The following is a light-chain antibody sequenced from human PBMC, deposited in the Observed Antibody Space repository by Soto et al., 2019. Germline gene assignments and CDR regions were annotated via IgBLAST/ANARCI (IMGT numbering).Light chain of an antibody. CDR2: KAS. J-gene: IGKJ1*01. CDR1: QNINTW. Sequence: DIQMTQSPSTLSASVGDSVTITCRASQNINTWLAWYQQKPGKAPNLLIYKASTFQSGVPSRFSGSGSGTDCTLTINRLQPDDSAPYYCPPCKASARTFRLGTKVDIK. CDR3: PPCKASART. V-gene: IGKV1-5*03.